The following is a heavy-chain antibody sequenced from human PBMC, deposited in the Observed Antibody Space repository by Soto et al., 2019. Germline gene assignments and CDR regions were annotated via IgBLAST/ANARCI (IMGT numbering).Heavy chain of an antibody. CDR1: GYTFTSYY. D-gene: IGHD3-22*01. J-gene: IGHJ6*02. CDR3: AREGIVVVINNGMDV. CDR2: INPSGGST. Sequence: ASVKVSCKASGYTFTSYYMHWVLQAPGQGLEWMGIINPSGGSTSYAQKFQGRVTMTRDTSTSTVYMELSSLRSEDTAVYYCAREGIVVVINNGMDVWGQGTTVTVSS. V-gene: IGHV1-46*01.